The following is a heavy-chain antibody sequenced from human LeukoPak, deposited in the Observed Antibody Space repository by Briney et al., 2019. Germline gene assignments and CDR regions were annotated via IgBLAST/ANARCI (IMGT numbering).Heavy chain of an antibody. V-gene: IGHV4-39*01. CDR3: ARLGRMVRGVIHNFDY. J-gene: IGHJ4*02. CDR1: GVSISSSSYY. D-gene: IGHD3-10*01. Sequence: PSETLSLTCTVSGVSISSSSYYWGWIRQPPGKGLEWIGSIYYSGSTYYNPSLKSRVTISVDTSKNQFSLKLSSVTAADTAVYYCARLGRMVRGVIHNFDYWGQGTLVTVSS. CDR2: IYYSGST.